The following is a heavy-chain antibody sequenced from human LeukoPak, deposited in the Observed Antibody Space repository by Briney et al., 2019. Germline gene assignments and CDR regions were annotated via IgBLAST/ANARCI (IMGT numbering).Heavy chain of an antibody. D-gene: IGHD6-19*01. Sequence: SETLSLTCTVSGGSISSYYWSWIRQPPGKGLEWIGYIYYSGSTSYNPSLKSRVTISVDTSKNQFSLKLSSVTAADTAVYYCARGSSGWDPFGYYYYYGMDVWGQGTTVTVSS. CDR1: GGSISSYY. J-gene: IGHJ6*02. CDR3: ARGSSGWDPFGYYYYYGMDV. CDR2: IYYSGST. V-gene: IGHV4-59*01.